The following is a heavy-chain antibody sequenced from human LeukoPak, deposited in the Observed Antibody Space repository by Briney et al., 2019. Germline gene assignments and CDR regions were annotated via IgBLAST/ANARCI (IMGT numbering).Heavy chain of an antibody. CDR3: CTAAVGWDYYFED. CDR2: IRSKDYGGAI. D-gene: IGHD6-13*01. CDR1: GFSFDDYP. Sequence: GGSLRLSCTTSGFSFDDYPMTWVRQAPGKGLEWVGFIRSKDYGGAIEYAASVKGRFTISRDDSHRIAYLQMNSLKTEDTAVYYCCTAAVGWDYYFEDWGQGTLVTVSS. J-gene: IGHJ4*02. V-gene: IGHV3-49*04.